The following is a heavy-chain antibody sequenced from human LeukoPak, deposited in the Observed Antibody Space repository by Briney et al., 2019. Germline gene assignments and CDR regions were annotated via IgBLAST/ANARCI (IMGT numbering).Heavy chain of an antibody. CDR2: INSDGINT. CDR3: AKDRVAYYYDSSGYYNWYFDL. Sequence: GGSLRLSCAASGFTFSNYWMHWVRQAPGKGLVWVSRINSDGINTSYADSVKGRFTISRDNAKNMLNLQMNSLRAEDTAVYYCAKDRVAYYYDSSGYYNWYFDLWGRGTLVTVSS. D-gene: IGHD3-22*01. V-gene: IGHV3-74*01. J-gene: IGHJ2*01. CDR1: GFTFSNYW.